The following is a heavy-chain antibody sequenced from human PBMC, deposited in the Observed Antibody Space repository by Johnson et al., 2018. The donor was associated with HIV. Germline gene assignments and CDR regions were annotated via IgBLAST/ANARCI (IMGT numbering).Heavy chain of an antibody. CDR1: GLTLRNAW. Sequence: VQLVESGGGLVTPGGSLRISCSGSGLTLRNAWMTWVRQAPGKGLEWVGHIKREVDGGTTDYAAPVKGRFSMSRDDSKNMLYLQMNSLKTEDTAVYYCATSRNRLWSSSGWTNFWAFDIWGQGTMVTVSS. CDR3: ATSRNRLWSSSGWTNFWAFDI. D-gene: IGHD6-19*01. CDR2: IKREVDGGTT. J-gene: IGHJ3*02. V-gene: IGHV3-15*01.